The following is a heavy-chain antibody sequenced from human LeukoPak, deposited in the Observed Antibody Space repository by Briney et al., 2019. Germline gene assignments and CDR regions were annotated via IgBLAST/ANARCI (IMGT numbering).Heavy chain of an antibody. CDR1: GGSISSSSYY. D-gene: IGHD3-22*01. J-gene: IGHJ2*01. CDR3: ARGVSMKVGFIHDCYFDL. V-gene: IGHV4-39*01. CDR2: IYYSGRT. Sequence: SETLSLTCTVSGGSISSSSYYWGWIRQPPGKGLEWIGNIYYSGRTYYNPSLKSRVTISVDTSKNQFSLKLSSVTATDTAVYFCARGVSMKVGFIHDCYFDLGAGGTRV.